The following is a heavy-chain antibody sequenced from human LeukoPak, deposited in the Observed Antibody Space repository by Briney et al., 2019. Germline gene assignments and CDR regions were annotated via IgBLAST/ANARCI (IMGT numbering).Heavy chain of an antibody. CDR3: ARAPYSGSYYAFDI. D-gene: IGHD1-26*01. CDR2: IIPIFGTA. CDR1: GGTFSSYA. V-gene: IGHV1-69*13. Sequence: ASVKVSCKASGGTFSSYAISWVRQAPGQGLEWMGGIIPIFGTANYAQKFQGRATITADESTSTAYMELSSLRSEDTAVYYCARAPYSGSYYAFDIWGQGTMVTVSS. J-gene: IGHJ3*02.